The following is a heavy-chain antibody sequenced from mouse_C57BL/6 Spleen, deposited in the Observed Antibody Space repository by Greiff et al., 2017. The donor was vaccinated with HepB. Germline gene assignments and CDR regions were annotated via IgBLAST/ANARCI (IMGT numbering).Heavy chain of an antibody. J-gene: IGHJ3*01. CDR2: IYPSDSET. D-gene: IGHD2-5*01. V-gene: IGHV1-61*01. CDR3: ASSLYSNPFAY. Sequence: QVQLQQPGAELVRPGSSVKLSCKASGYTFTSYWMDWVKQRPGQGLEWIGNIYPSDSETHYNQKFKDKATLTVDKSSSTAYMQLSSLTSEDSAVYYCASSLYSNPFAYWGQGTLVTVSA. CDR1: GYTFTSYW.